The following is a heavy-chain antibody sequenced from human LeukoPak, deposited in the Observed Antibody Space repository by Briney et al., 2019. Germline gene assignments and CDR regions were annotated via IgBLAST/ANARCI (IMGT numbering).Heavy chain of an antibody. Sequence: GGSLRLSYAASGFTFSSYSMNWVRQAPGKGLEWVSSISSISSYIYYADSVKGRFTISRDNAKNSLYLQMNSLIAEDTAVYYCASSPAAGPDYWGQGTLVTVSS. D-gene: IGHD6-13*01. CDR3: ASSPAAGPDY. CDR2: ISSISSYI. CDR1: GFTFSSYS. V-gene: IGHV3-21*01. J-gene: IGHJ4*02.